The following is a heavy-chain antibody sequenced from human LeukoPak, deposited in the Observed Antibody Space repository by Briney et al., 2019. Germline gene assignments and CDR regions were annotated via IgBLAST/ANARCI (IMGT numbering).Heavy chain of an antibody. J-gene: IGHJ4*02. CDR1: GYTFTSYD. CDR2: MNPNSGNT. CDR3: ARAVASAGFDY. V-gene: IGHV1-8*01. D-gene: IGHD6-19*01. Sequence: ASVKVSCKASGYTFTSYDINWVRQATGQGLEWMGWMNPNSGNTGYAQKFQGRATMTRNTSISTAYMELSSLRSEDTAVYYCARAVASAGFDYWGQGTLVTVSS.